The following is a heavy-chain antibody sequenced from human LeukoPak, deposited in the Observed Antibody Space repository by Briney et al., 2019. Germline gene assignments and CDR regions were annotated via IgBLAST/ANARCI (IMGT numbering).Heavy chain of an antibody. V-gene: IGHV1-8*01. CDR2: MNPNSGNT. D-gene: IGHD3-22*01. Sequence: ASVKVSCKASGYTFTSYDINWVRRATGQGLEWMGWMNPNSGNTGYAQKFQGRVTMTRNTSISTAYMELSSLRSEDTAVYYCARGAQYYYDSSGYYPEGDYWGQGALVTVSS. CDR1: GYTFTSYD. J-gene: IGHJ4*02. CDR3: ARGAQYYYDSSGYYPEGDY.